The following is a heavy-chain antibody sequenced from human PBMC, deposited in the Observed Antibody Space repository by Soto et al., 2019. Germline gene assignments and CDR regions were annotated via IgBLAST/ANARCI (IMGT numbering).Heavy chain of an antibody. CDR3: ARRGSGYDDYYYYYGMDV. D-gene: IGHD5-12*01. J-gene: IGHJ6*02. Sequence: GGSLRLSCAASGFTFSSYEMNWVRQAPGKGLEWVSYISSSGSTIYYTDSVKGRFTISRDNAKNSLYLQMNSLRAEDTAVYYCARRGSGYDDYYYYYGMDVWGQGTTVTVSS. CDR1: GFTFSSYE. V-gene: IGHV3-48*03. CDR2: ISSSGSTI.